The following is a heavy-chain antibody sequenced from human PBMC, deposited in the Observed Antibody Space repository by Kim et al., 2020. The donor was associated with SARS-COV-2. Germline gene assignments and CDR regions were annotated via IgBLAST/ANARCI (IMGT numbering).Heavy chain of an antibody. CDR3: ARAGPGYCSSTSCKYGMDV. V-gene: IGHV3-74*01. D-gene: IGHD2-2*01. CDR1: GFTFSSYW. CDR2: LNTDGSTT. J-gene: IGHJ6*02. Sequence: GGSLRLSCATSGFTFSSYWMYWVRQSSGKGLAWVSRLNTDGSTTNYAGSVTGRFTISRDNAKNTLYLQMNSLRAEDTAVYYCARAGPGYCSSTSCKYGMDVWGQGTTVTVSS.